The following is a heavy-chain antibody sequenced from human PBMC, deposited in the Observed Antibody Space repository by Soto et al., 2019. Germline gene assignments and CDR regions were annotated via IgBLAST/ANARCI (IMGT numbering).Heavy chain of an antibody. D-gene: IGHD1-26*01. CDR3: AHAYGGRSLY. CDR1: GFSLTTDRVG. V-gene: IGHV2-5*02. CDR2: IYWDDSK. Sequence: QITLKESGPTLVKPTQTLTLTCTFSGFSLTTDRVGVGWIRQPPGEALEWLAVIYWDDSKTYRPSLESRLTIHKDPSQNQVALTMTNMDSLDTATYYCAHAYGGRSLYWGQGTLVTVSS. J-gene: IGHJ4*02.